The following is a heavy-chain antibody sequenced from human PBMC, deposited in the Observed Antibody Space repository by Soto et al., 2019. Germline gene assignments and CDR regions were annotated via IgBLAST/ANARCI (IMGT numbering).Heavy chain of an antibody. V-gene: IGHV4-31*03. CDR2: SYHSGST. Sequence: QVQLRESGPGLVKPSQTLSLTCTVSGGSISNDNYYWTWIRQHPGKGLEWIGYSYHSGSTYYNPSLTSRFSISVDTSKNQFSLKLRSVTAADTAVYYCVATTVTTISLDYWGQGTLVTVSS. J-gene: IGHJ4*02. CDR1: GGSISNDNYY. D-gene: IGHD4-17*01. CDR3: VATTVTTISLDY.